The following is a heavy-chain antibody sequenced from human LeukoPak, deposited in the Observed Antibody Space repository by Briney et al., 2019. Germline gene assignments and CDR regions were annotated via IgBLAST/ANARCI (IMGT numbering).Heavy chain of an antibody. V-gene: IGHV3-30*04. J-gene: IGHJ4*02. CDR3: ARVQGGGFRTADY. CDR1: GLTFTNYM. CDR2: ILEDGRIQ. Sequence: GGSLRLSCAASGLTFTNYMMHWVRQAPGKGLEWLAVILEDGRIQHYADSVQGRFTISRDNSKNTLFLQMNSLRTEDTAVYFCARVQGGGFRTADYWGQGTLVTVSS. D-gene: IGHD1-14*01.